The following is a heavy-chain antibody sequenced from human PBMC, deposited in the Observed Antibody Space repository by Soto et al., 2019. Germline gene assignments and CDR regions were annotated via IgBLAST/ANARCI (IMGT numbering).Heavy chain of an antibody. V-gene: IGHV3-48*02. CDR2: ISSSSSTI. D-gene: IGHD2-2*01. J-gene: IGHJ6*02. CDR1: GFTFSSYS. CDR3: ARGPRLGDVVPAAMLSYYYYGMDV. Sequence: GGSLRLSCAASGFTFSSYSMNWVRQAPGKGLEWVSYISSSSSTIYYADSVKGRFTISRDNAKNSLYLQMNSLRDEDTAVYYCARGPRLGDVVPAAMLSYYYYGMDVWGQGTTVTVSS.